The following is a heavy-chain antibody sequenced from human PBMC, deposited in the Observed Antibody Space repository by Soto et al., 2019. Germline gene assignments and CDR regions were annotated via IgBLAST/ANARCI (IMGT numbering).Heavy chain of an antibody. CDR2: IYYSGRT. D-gene: IGHD4-17*01. Sequence: SETLSLTCTVSGGSISSSSYYWGWIRQPPGKGLEWIGSIYYSGRTYYNPSLRSRVTTSADKSKNHFSLKLSSVTAADTAVYYCAGLTVDYGDYEARSYYFDYWGQGTLVTVSS. CDR3: AGLTVDYGDYEARSYYFDY. J-gene: IGHJ4*02. V-gene: IGHV4-39*02. CDR1: GGSISSSSYY.